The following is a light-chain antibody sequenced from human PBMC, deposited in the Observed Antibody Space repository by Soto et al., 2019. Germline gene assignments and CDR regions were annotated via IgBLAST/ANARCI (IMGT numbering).Light chain of an antibody. V-gene: IGKV1-5*01. J-gene: IGKJ1*01. Sequence: DIQMTQSPSTLSASIGDRVTITCRASESIRTWLAWYQHKPGKAPKLVIYDTSSLESGVPSRFSGSGPGTDFTLTISNLQPDDFATYYYQQYNNYPRTFGQGTKVEIK. CDR2: DTS. CDR3: QQYNNYPRT. CDR1: ESIRTW.